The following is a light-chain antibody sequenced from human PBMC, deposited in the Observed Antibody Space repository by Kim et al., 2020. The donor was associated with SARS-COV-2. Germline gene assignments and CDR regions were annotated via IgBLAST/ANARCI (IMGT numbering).Light chain of an antibody. Sequence: LTQPASVSGSPGQSITIPCTGTSNDIGYSDSVSWYQQYPGSAPTLILYEVKKRPSGISNRFSGSKSGNTASLTISGLQAADEARYYCSSHTRANTLVFGTGTKVTVL. V-gene: IGLV2-14*03. CDR2: EVK. CDR3: SSHTRANTLV. J-gene: IGLJ1*01. CDR1: SNDIGYSDS.